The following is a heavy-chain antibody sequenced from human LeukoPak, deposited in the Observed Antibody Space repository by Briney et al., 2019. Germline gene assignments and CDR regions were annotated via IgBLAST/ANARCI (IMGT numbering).Heavy chain of an antibody. Sequence: PSETLSLTCAVYGGSFSGYYWSWIRQPPGKGLKWIGEINHSGSTNYNPSLKSRVTISVDTSKNQFPLKLSSVTAADTAVYYCARGRIVVVPAAMLRYYYYGMDVWGQGTTVTVSS. CDR1: GGSFSGYY. D-gene: IGHD2-2*01. J-gene: IGHJ6*02. CDR3: ARGRIVVVPAAMLRYYYYGMDV. V-gene: IGHV4-34*01. CDR2: INHSGST.